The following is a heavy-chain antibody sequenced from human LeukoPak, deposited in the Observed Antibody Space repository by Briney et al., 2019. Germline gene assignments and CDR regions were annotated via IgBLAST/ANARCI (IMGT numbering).Heavy chain of an antibody. CDR1: GFTFSSNY. J-gene: IGHJ4*02. D-gene: IGHD4-17*01. V-gene: IGHV3-53*01. CDR3: ARASSYGDYVGF. CDR2: IYSGGST. Sequence: GSLRLSCAASGFTFSSNYMSWVRQAPGKGLEWVSVIYSGGSTYYADSVKGRFTISRDNSKNTLYLQMNGLRAEDTAVYYCARASSYGDYVGFGGQGTLVTVSS.